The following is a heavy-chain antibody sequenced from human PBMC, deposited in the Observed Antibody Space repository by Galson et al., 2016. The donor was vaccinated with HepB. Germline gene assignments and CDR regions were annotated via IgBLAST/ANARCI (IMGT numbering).Heavy chain of an antibody. V-gene: IGHV3-64D*06. CDR1: GFRFTLYA. CDR3: VKTLDTSGWYYFHY. CDR2: ISSNGGST. J-gene: IGHJ4*02. Sequence: SLRLSCATSGFRFTLYAMVWVRQAPGKGLEYISAISSNGGSTFYADSVKGRFTISRDNSKNTLYPQMSSLRTEDTAVYYCVKTLDTSGWYYFHYWGQGTLVTVSS. D-gene: IGHD6-19*01.